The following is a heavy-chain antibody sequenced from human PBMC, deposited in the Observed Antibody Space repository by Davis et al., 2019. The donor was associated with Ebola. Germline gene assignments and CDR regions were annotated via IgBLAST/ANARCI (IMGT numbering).Heavy chain of an antibody. J-gene: IGHJ5*02. CDR2: IYYSGST. D-gene: IGHD3-3*01. CDR1: GGSISSYY. CDR3: ARERVFWSGILNWFDP. V-gene: IGHV4-59*12. Sequence: MPSETLSLTCTVSGGSISSYYWSWIRQPPGKGLEWIGYIYYSGSTNYNPSLKSRVTISVDTSKNQFSLKLSSVTAADTAVYYCARERVFWSGILNWFDPWGQGTLVTVSS.